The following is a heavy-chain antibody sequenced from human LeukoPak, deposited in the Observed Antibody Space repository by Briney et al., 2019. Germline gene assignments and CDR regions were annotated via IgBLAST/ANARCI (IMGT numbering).Heavy chain of an antibody. D-gene: IGHD4-23*01. V-gene: IGHV4-59*08. J-gene: IGHJ6*02. CDR3: ARVNDYGGNYYYGMDV. CDR2: IYYSGST. CDR1: GGSISSYY. Sequence: PSETLSLTCTVSGGSISSYYWSRIRQPPGKGLEWIGYIYYSGSTNYNPSLKSRVTISVDTSKNQFSLKLSSVTAADTAVYYCARVNDYGGNYYYGMDVWGQGTTVTVSS.